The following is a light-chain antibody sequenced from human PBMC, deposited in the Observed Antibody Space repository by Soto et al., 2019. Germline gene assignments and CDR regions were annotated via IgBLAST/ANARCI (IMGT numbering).Light chain of an antibody. CDR2: GAS. CDR1: QSVSSS. CDR3: QQYNKWPAEIT. Sequence: EIVLTQSPCTLSWSPGERATLSCRASQSVSSSLAWYQQKPGQAPRLLIYGASSRATGIPDRFSGSGSGTDFTLTISRLEPEDSGVYYCQQYNKWPAEITFGQGTRLEIK. J-gene: IGKJ5*01. V-gene: IGKV3-20*01.